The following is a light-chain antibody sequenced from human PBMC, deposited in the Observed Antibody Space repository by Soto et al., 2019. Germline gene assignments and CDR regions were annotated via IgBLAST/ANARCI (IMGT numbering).Light chain of an antibody. V-gene: IGKV1-39*01. Sequence: DIQMTQSPSSLSASVGDRVTIACRASQSISSYLNWYQQKPGKAPKLLIYAASSLQSGVPSRFSGSGSGTDFTLTISSLQPEDFATYYCQQSYSTWTFXQGTKV. CDR1: QSISSY. CDR3: QQSYSTWT. J-gene: IGKJ1*01. CDR2: AAS.